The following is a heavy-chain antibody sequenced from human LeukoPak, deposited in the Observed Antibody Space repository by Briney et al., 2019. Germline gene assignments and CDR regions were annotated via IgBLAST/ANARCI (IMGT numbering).Heavy chain of an antibody. J-gene: IGHJ5*02. CDR2: IIPIFGTA. Sequence: GASVKVSCKASGYTFTSYGISWVRQAPGQGLEWMGGIIPIFGTANYAQKFQGRVTITADESTSTAYMELSSLRSEDTAVYYCARRLRGYSSRWFDPWGQGALVTVSS. V-gene: IGHV1-69*13. CDR3: ARRLRGYSSRWFDP. CDR1: GYTFTSYG. D-gene: IGHD6-13*01.